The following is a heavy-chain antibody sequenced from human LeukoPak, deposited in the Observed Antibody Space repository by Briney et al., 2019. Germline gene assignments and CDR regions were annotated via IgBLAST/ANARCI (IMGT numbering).Heavy chain of an antibody. CDR1: GYSISSGYY. J-gene: IGHJ6*03. CDR2: IYHSGST. D-gene: IGHD3-3*01. CDR3: ARLITIFGVVPPQRYMDV. Sequence: SETLSLTCTVSGYSISSGYYWGWIRQPPGKGLEWIGSIYHSGSTYYNPSLKRRVTISVDTSKNQFSLKLISVTAADTAVYYCARLITIFGVVPPQRYMDVWGKGTTVTVSS. V-gene: IGHV4-38-2*02.